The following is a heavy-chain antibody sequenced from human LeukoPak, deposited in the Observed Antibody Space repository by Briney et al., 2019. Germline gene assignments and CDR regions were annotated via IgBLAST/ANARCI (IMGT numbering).Heavy chain of an antibody. CDR1: GYTFTGYY. V-gene: IGHV1-2*02. J-gene: IGHJ6*03. CDR3: ARVSTPHYWYYYMDV. D-gene: IGHD5/OR15-5a*01. Sequence: ASVKVSCKASGYTFTGYYMHWVRQAPGQGLEWMGWIDPNSGGTNYAQKFQGRVTMTRDTSISTAYMELSRLRSDDTAVYYCARVSTPHYWYYYMDVWGKGTTVTVSS. CDR2: IDPNSGGT.